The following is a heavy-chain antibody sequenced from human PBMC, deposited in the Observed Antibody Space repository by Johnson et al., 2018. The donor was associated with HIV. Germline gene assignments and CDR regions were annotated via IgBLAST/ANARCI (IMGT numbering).Heavy chain of an antibody. Sequence: VQLVESGGGVVQPGRSLRLSCAASGFTFSSYAMHWVRQAPGKGLEWVAVISYDGSNKYYADSVKGRFTISRDNSKNTLYLQMNSLRAEDTAVYFCARVYDSSCYLIAFDIWGQGTVVSVSS. D-gene: IGHD3-22*01. CDR1: GFTFSSYA. CDR3: ARVYDSSCYLIAFDI. J-gene: IGHJ3*02. V-gene: IGHV3-30*14. CDR2: ISYDGSNK.